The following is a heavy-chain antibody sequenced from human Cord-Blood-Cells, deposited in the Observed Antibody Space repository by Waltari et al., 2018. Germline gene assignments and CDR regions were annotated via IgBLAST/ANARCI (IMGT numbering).Heavy chain of an antibody. CDR2: IYYSGSP. CDR3: ASVAPYITMVRGVIDY. D-gene: IGHD3-10*01. V-gene: IGHV4-39*01. CDR1: GGSISSSSYY. J-gene: IGHJ4*02. Sequence: QLQLQESGPGLVKPSETLSLTCTVSGGSISSSSYYWGWIRQPPGKGLEWIGSIYYSGSPYYNPSLKSRVTISVDTSKNQFSLKLSSVTAADTAVYYCASVAPYITMVRGVIDYWGQGTLVTVSS.